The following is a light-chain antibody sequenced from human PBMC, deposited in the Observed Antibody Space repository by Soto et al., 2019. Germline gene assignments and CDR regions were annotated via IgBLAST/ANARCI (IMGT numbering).Light chain of an antibody. J-gene: IGKJ1*01. CDR2: GAS. CDR3: QQYGSSSWT. Sequence: ENVLTQSPGTLSLSPGERATLYCRASQSVISRYLAWYQQKLGQAPRLLIYGASSRATGIPDRFSGSGSGTDFTLTISRLEPEDFAVYYCQQYGSSSWTFGQGTKVDIK. CDR1: QSVISRY. V-gene: IGKV3-20*01.